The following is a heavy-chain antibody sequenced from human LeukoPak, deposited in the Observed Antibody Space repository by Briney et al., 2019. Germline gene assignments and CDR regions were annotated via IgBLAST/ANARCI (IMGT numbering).Heavy chain of an antibody. CDR3: AKDHPQRLDYGDYVGDWYFDL. J-gene: IGHJ2*01. D-gene: IGHD4-17*01. V-gene: IGHV3-23*01. CDR2: ITGSGGST. CDR1: GFTFSNYA. Sequence: GGSLRLSCAASGFTFSNYAMSWVRQAPGKGLEWVSGITGSGGSTYHADSVKGRFTISRDNSKNTLYLQMNSLTAEDTAVYYCAKDHPQRLDYGDYVGDWYFDLWGRGTLVTVSS.